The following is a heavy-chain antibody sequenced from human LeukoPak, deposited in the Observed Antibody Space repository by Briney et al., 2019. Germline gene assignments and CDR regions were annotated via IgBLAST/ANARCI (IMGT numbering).Heavy chain of an antibody. D-gene: IGHD2-21*02. CDR2: INPNSGGT. CDR3: ARDGPFPYCGGDCYPDY. V-gene: IGHV1-2*02. CDR1: GYTFTGYY. J-gene: IGHJ4*02. Sequence: ASVKVSCKASGYTFTGYYMHWVRQAPGQGLEWMGWINPNSGGTNYAQKFQGRVTMTRDTSISTAYMELSRLRSDDTAVYYCARDGPFPYCGGDCYPDYWGQGTLVTVSS.